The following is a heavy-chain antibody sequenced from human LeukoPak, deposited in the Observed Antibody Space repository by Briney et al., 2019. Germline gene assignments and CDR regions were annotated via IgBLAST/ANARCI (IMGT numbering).Heavy chain of an antibody. Sequence: PSETLSLTCAVYGRSFSGYYWSWIRQPPGKGLEWIGEINPSGNTNYTPSRKSRVTISVDKSKNQFSLRLNSVTAADTAMYYCARGDNSGTDYYFYGLDVWGQGTTVTVSS. CDR1: GRSFSGYY. CDR3: ARGDNSGTDYYFYGLDV. D-gene: IGHD6-19*01. J-gene: IGHJ6*02. V-gene: IGHV4-34*01. CDR2: INPSGNT.